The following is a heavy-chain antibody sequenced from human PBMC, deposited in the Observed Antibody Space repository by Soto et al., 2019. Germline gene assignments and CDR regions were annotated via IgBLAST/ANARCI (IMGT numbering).Heavy chain of an antibody. J-gene: IGHJ3*02. CDR2: ISSSSSYI. V-gene: IGHV3-21*01. CDR3: ARIQLEYEAFDI. CDR1: GFTFSSYS. D-gene: IGHD6-6*01. Sequence: EVQLVESGGGLVKPGGSLRLSCAASGFTFSSYSMNWVRQAPGKGLEWVSSISSSSSYIYYADSVKGRFTISRDNAKNSQHLQINSLRAEDTAVYYCARIQLEYEAFDIWGQRTMVTVSS.